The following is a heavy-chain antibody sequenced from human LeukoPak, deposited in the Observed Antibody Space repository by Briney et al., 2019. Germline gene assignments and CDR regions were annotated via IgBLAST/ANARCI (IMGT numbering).Heavy chain of an antibody. CDR1: EPTFTTYA. D-gene: IGHD1-14*01. V-gene: IGHV1-69*04. Sequence: GASVNVSYTASEPTFTTYAISWVRQAPGRRLEWMGRIIPTLEIANYAQKFQGTVTITADKSTSTAYMELSSLRPEDSAVNYCAIVISGTWLWFWGQGTLVTVSS. J-gene: IGHJ4*02. CDR3: AIVISGTWLWF. CDR2: IIPTLEIA.